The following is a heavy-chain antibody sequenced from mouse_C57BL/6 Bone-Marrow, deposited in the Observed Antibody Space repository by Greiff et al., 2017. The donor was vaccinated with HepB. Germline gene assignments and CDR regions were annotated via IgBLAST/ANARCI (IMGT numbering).Heavy chain of an antibody. J-gene: IGHJ2*01. V-gene: IGHV1-22*01. D-gene: IGHD1-1*01. CDR2: INPNDGGT. Sequence: VQLQQSGPELVKPGASVKMSCKASGYTFTDYNILWVKPSHGKSLEWIGDINPNDGGTSYNQKFKGKATLTVTKSPSTPYMELRSRTSEDSAVHYCARVGLTGVDYWGQGTTLTVSS. CDR1: GYTFTDYN. CDR3: ARVGLTGVDY.